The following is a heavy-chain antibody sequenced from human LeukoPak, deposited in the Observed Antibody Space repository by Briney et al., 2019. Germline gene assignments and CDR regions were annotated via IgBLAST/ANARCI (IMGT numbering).Heavy chain of an antibody. CDR2: IYTSEST. D-gene: IGHD6-19*01. Sequence: SETLSLTCTVSGDSVNSDYWSWIRQPAGKGLEWIARIYTSESTDYNPSLKSRVTRSVDTSKNQFSLKLTSVTAADTAVYYCAKILYSSNIDYWGQGTLVTVSS. J-gene: IGHJ4*02. CDR3: AKILYSSNIDY. V-gene: IGHV4-4*07. CDR1: GDSVNSDY.